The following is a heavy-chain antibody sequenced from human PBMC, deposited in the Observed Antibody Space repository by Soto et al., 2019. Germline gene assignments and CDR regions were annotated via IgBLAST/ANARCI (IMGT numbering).Heavy chain of an antibody. CDR2: MSYDGTTK. CDR1: GFIFSNYV. V-gene: IGHV3-30-3*01. Sequence: QVQLVESGGGLVQPGRSLRLSCAASGFIFSNYVMYWVRQAPGKGLEWVAFMSYDGTTKYYADSVKGRFTISRDNSKNTLYLQMNSLRPEDTAVYYCAREVLWSRYFDYWGQGTLVTVSS. J-gene: IGHJ4*02. D-gene: IGHD3-10*01. CDR3: AREVLWSRYFDY.